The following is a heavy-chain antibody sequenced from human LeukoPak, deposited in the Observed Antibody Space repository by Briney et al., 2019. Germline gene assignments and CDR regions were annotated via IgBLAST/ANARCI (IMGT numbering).Heavy chain of an antibody. CDR3: AKGSFGVVTKFDY. D-gene: IGHD3-3*01. Sequence: ASVKVSCKASGYTFTSYGISWVRQAPGQGLEWMGWISAYNGNTNYAQKLQGRVTITTDESTSTAYMELSSLRSEDTAVYYCAKGSFGVVTKFDYWGQGTLVTVSS. V-gene: IGHV1-18*01. CDR2: ISAYNGNT. J-gene: IGHJ4*02. CDR1: GYTFTSYG.